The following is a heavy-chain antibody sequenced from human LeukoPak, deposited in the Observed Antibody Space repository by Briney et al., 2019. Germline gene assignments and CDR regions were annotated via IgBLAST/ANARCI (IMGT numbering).Heavy chain of an antibody. Sequence: GGSLRLSCAASGFTFSNYWMSWVRQAPGKGLEWVANIKQDGSEKYYVDSVKGRFTISRDNAKKSLYLQMNSLRAGDTAVYYCARDKSYGDSTDYWGQGTLVTVSS. V-gene: IGHV3-7*01. CDR3: ARDKSYGDSTDY. CDR2: IKQDGSEK. J-gene: IGHJ4*02. CDR1: GFTFSNYW. D-gene: IGHD4-17*01.